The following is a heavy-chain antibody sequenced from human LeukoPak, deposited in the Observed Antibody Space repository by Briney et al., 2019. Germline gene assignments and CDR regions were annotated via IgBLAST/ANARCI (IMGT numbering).Heavy chain of an antibody. CDR1: GFTFSSYA. CDR2: ISGSGGST. J-gene: IGHJ3*02. Sequence: GGSLRPSCAASGFTFSSYAMSWVRQAPGKGLEWVSAISGSGGSTYYADSVKGRFTISRDNSKNTLYLQMNSLRAEDTAVYYCAKAKHYDFWSGYTSDAFDIWGQGTMVTVSS. V-gene: IGHV3-23*01. CDR3: AKAKHYDFWSGYTSDAFDI. D-gene: IGHD3-3*01.